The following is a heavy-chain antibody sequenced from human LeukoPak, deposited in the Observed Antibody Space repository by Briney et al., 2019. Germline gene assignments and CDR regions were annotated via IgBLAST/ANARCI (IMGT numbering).Heavy chain of an antibody. J-gene: IGHJ4*02. V-gene: IGHV3-30*02. CDR3: AKGTRVDTAMVLTFDY. Sequence: GGSLRLSCAASGFTFSSYGMHWVRQAPGKGLEWVAFIRYDGSTKYYADSVKGRFTISRDNSKNTLYLQMNSLRAEDTAVYYCAKGTRVDTAMVLTFDYWGQGTLVTVSS. D-gene: IGHD5-18*01. CDR1: GFTFSSYG. CDR2: IRYDGSTK.